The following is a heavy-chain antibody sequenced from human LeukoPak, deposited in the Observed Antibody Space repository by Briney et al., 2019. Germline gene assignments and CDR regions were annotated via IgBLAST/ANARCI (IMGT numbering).Heavy chain of an antibody. CDR1: GGSISSSSYY. J-gene: IGHJ4*02. V-gene: IGHV4-39*01. Sequence: SETLSLTCTVSGGSISSSSYYWGWIRQPPGKGLEWIGSIYYSGSTYYNPSLKSRVTISVDTSKNQFSLKPSSVTAADTAVYYCARHKPAAIRRYFDYWGQGTLVTVSS. CDR3: ARHKPAAIRRYFDY. CDR2: IYYSGST. D-gene: IGHD2-2*02.